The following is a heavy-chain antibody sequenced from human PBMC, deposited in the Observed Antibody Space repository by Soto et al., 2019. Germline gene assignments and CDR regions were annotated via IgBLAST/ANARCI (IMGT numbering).Heavy chain of an antibody. J-gene: IGHJ5*02. V-gene: IGHV4-39*01. CDR2: IYYSGST. D-gene: IGHD1-1*01. CDR3: ARQGRYWNVKWFDP. CDR1: GGSISSVSYY. Sequence: SETLCLNWTVYGGSISSVSYYWGWIRQPPGKGLEWIGSIYYSGSTYYNPSLKSRVTISVDTSKNQFSLKLSSVTAADTAVYYCARQGRYWNVKWFDPWGQGTLVTVS.